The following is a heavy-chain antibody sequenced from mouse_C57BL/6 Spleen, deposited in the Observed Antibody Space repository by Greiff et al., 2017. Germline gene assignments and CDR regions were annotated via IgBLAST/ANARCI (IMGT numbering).Heavy chain of an antibody. V-gene: IGHV1-50*01. D-gene: IGHD1-1*01. J-gene: IGHJ1*03. CDR1: GYTFTSYW. Sequence: QVQLKQPGAELVKPGASVKLSCKASGYTFTSYWMQWVKQRPGQGLEWIGEIDPSDSYTNYNQKFKGKATLTVDTSSSTAYMQLSSLTSEDSAVYYCAFITTVVDRGYFDVWGTGTTVTVSS. CDR2: IDPSDSYT. CDR3: AFITTVVDRGYFDV.